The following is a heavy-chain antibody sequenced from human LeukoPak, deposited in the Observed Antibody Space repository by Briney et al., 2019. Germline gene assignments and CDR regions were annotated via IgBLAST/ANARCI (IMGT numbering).Heavy chain of an antibody. V-gene: IGHV3-23*01. CDR1: GLTFTSYA. D-gene: IGHD3-22*01. CDR2: ISGSGGST. CDR3: ATGTRVYYDTSGYYYEGA. Sequence: GGSLRLSCAASGLTFTSYAMNWVRQAPGKGLEWVSGISGSGGSTYYADSMKGRFTISRDNSKKTVSLQMNSLRAEDTAVYYCATGTRVYYDTSGYYYEGAWGQGTTVTVSS. J-gene: IGHJ6*02.